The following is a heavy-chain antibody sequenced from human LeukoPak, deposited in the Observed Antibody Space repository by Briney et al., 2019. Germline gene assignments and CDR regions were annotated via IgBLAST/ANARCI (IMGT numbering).Heavy chain of an antibody. D-gene: IGHD5-24*01. CDR3: AKELSEMATISPFDY. CDR1: GFTFSNYA. V-gene: IGHV3-23*01. CDR2: ISGSGGST. J-gene: IGHJ4*02. Sequence: GGSLRLSCAASGFTFSNYAMSWVRQAPGKGLEWVSVISGSGGSTYYADSVKGRFTISRDNSKNTLFLQMNSLRAEDTAIYYCAKELSEMATISPFDYWGQGSLVTVSS.